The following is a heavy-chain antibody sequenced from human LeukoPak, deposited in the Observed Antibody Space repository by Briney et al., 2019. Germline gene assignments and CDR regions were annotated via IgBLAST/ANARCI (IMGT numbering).Heavy chain of an antibody. Sequence: PSETLSLTCTVPGGSISSYYWSWIRQPPGKGLEWIGYIYYSGSTNYNPSLKSRVTISVDTSKNQFSLKLSSVTAADTAVYYCARVGGLVLRYFDWSATPWGQGTLVTVSS. D-gene: IGHD3-9*01. CDR3: ARVGGLVLRYFDWSATP. CDR1: GGSISSYY. J-gene: IGHJ5*02. CDR2: IYYSGST. V-gene: IGHV4-59*01.